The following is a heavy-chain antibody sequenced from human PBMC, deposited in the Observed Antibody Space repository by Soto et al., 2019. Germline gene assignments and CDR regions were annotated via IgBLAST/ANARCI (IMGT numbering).Heavy chain of an antibody. CDR2: IYYSGST. J-gene: IGHJ6*03. D-gene: IGHD2-2*03. Sequence: QVQLQESGPGLVKPSQTLSLTCTVSGGSISSGGYYWSWIRQHPGKGLEWIGYIYYSGSTYYNPSIKSRVTISVDTSKNQFSLKLSSVTAADTAVYYCARATLDIVVVPARGLYYMDVWGKGTTVTVSS. V-gene: IGHV4-31*03. CDR1: GGSISSGGYY. CDR3: ARATLDIVVVPARGLYYMDV.